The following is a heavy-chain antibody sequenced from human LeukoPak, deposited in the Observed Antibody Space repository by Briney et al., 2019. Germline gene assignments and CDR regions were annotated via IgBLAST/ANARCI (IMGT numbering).Heavy chain of an antibody. CDR3: ARRADYYFFDY. CDR2: IYPGDSDT. J-gene: IGHJ4*02. CDR1: GXSSTNYW. Sequence: GESLKISCKTSGXSSTNYWIGWVRQLPGKGLEWMGIIYPGDSDTRYSPSFQGQVTISADKSISTAYLQWSSLKASDTAMYYCARRADYYFFDYWGQGTLVTVSS. V-gene: IGHV5-51*01. D-gene: IGHD3-10*01.